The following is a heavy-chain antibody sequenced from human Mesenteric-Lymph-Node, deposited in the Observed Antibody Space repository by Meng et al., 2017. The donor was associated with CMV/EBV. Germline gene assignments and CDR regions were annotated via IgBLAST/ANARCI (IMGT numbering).Heavy chain of an antibody. Sequence: QVQLHQLGAGLLKPPETLSVTCAVYGGSFSGYYWNWIRQSPEKGLEWIGEINHSGSTTYNPSFTSRIIISVDTSTNQISLNMSSVTAADTAVYYCARGSSYDILTGYFDYWGQGALVTVSS. D-gene: IGHD3-9*01. J-gene: IGHJ4*02. CDR1: GGSFSGYY. CDR2: INHSGST. V-gene: IGHV4-34*01. CDR3: ARGSSYDILTGYFDY.